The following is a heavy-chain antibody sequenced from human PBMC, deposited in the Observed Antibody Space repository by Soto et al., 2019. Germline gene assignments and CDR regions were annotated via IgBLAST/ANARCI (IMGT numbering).Heavy chain of an antibody. D-gene: IGHD6-19*01. CDR1: GFTFSDHY. J-gene: IGHJ4*02. CDR2: IKNKANSYTT. V-gene: IGHV3-72*01. Sequence: EVQLVESGGGLVQPEGSLRLSCAASGFTFSDHYMDWVRQAPGKGLEGVGRIKNKANSYTTEYAAPVKGRFIISRDDSKNSVFLQMTRLKTDDTAVYYCTLVRLGSSRSSDYCGQGILVTVSS. CDR3: TLVRLGSSRSSDY.